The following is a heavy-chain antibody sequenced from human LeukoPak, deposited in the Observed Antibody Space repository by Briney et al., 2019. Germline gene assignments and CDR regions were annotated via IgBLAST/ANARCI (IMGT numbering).Heavy chain of an antibody. D-gene: IGHD2-2*01. CDR3: ARVGRKDIVVAEPFDY. V-gene: IGHV3-64*01. Sequence: GGSLRLSCAASGFTFSSYAMHWVRQAPGRGLEYVSAISSNGGSTYYANSVKGRFTISRDNSKNTLYLQMGSLRAEDMAVYYCARVGRKDIVVAEPFDYWGQGTLVTVSS. CDR2: ISSNGGST. CDR1: GFTFSSYA. J-gene: IGHJ4*02.